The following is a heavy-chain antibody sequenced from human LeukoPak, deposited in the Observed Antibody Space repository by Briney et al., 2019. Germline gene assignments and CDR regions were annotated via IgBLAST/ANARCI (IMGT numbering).Heavy chain of an antibody. CDR3: ARHGAVAGISRGDFDY. CDR1: GYSFTSYW. V-gene: IGHV5-51*01. D-gene: IGHD6-19*01. Sequence: GESLKISCKGSGYSFTSYWIGWVRQMPGKGLEWMGIIYPGDSDTRYSPSFQGQVTISADKSISTAYLQWSSLKSSDTAMYYCARHGAVAGISRGDFDYWGQGTLVTVSS. J-gene: IGHJ4*02. CDR2: IYPGDSDT.